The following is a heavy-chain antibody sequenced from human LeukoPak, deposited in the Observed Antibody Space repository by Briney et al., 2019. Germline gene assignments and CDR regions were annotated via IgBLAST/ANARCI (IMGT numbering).Heavy chain of an antibody. CDR1: GYTFTSYD. CDR2: MNPNSGNT. Sequence: GASVKVSCKASGYTFTSYDINWVRQATGQGLEWMGWMNPNSGNTGYAQKFQGRVTMTRNTSISTAYMELSSLSSEDTAVYYCARGQARAVRGVINAYWGQGTLVTVSS. V-gene: IGHV1-8*01. J-gene: IGHJ4*02. CDR3: ARGQARAVRGVINAY. D-gene: IGHD3-10*02.